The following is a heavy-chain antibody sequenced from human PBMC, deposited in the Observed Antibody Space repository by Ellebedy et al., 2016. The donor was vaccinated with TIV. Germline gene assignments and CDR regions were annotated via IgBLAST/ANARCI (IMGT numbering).Heavy chain of an antibody. J-gene: IGHJ4*02. CDR1: GFTFFSSA. CDR2: IFVDSGDT. V-gene: IGHV1-58*01. D-gene: IGHD1-26*01. Sequence: SVKVSCXASGFTFFSSAVQWVRQARGQRLEWIGWIFVDSGDTNYAQKFQERVTITRDMSTSTAYMELTSLTSEDTAMYYCAADRGVRGFFESWGQGTLVTVPS. CDR3: AADRGVRGFFES.